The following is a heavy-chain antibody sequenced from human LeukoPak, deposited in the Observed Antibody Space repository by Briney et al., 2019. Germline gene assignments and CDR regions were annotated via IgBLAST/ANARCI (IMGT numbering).Heavy chain of an antibody. D-gene: IGHD6-13*01. CDR2: ISGSGGST. Sequence: PGGSLRLSCAASGFTFSSYAMSWVRQAPGKGLEWVSAISGSGGSTYYADSVKGRFTISRDSSKNTLYLQMNSLRAEDTAVYYCAKEGGIAAAGYRYYFDYWGQGTLVTVSS. CDR1: GFTFSSYA. J-gene: IGHJ4*02. CDR3: AKEGGIAAAGYRYYFDY. V-gene: IGHV3-23*01.